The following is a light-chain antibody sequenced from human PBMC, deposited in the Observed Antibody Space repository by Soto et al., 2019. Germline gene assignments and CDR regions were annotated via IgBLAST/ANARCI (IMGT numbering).Light chain of an antibody. Sequence: DIQMTQSPSSVSASVGDRDSITCRASQGISSWLAWYQQKPGRAPKLLIYTGSSLQSGVPSRFSGTGSGTEFTLTISSLQPEDVAAYYCQQANSFPLTFGGGTKVEIK. J-gene: IGKJ4*01. CDR3: QQANSFPLT. CDR2: TGS. V-gene: IGKV1-12*01. CDR1: QGISSW.